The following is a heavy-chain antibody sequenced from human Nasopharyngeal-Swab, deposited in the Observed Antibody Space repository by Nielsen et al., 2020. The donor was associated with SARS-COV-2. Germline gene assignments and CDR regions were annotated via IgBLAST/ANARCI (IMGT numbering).Heavy chain of an antibody. V-gene: IGHV3-21*01. J-gene: IGHJ4*02. CDR1: GFTFRSYS. CDR3: ARAPSTSGYDFLDY. Sequence: GESLKISCAASGFTFRSYSMNWVLQAPGKGLEWVSSISSSSSYIYYADSVKGRFTISRDNAKNSLYLQMNSLRAEDTAVYYCARAPSTSGYDFLDYWGQGTLVTVSS. CDR2: ISSSSSYI. D-gene: IGHD5-12*01.